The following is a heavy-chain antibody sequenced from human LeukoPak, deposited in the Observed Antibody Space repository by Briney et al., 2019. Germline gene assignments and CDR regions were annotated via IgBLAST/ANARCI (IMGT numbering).Heavy chain of an antibody. Sequence: SETLSLTCAVYGGSLSGYYWSWIRQPPGKGLEWIGEINHSGSTNYNPSLKSRVTISVGAPKNQFSLKLSSVTAADTAVYYCARDLYSSRTNDAFVIWGQGTMVTVSS. V-gene: IGHV4-34*01. D-gene: IGHD6-13*01. J-gene: IGHJ3*02. CDR2: INHSGST. CDR3: ARDLYSSRTNDAFVI. CDR1: GGSLSGYY.